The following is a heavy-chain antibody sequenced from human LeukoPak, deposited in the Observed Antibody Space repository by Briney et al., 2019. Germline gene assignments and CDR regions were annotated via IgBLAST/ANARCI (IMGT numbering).Heavy chain of an antibody. CDR2: ISSSSIYI. Sequence: GGSLRLSCAASGFTFSNYRMNWVRQAPGKGLEWVSSISSSSIYIYYADSLKGRFTISRDNAKNSLYLQMNSLRAEDTAVYYCARSGDLYYFDYWGQGTLVTVSS. CDR1: GFTFSNYR. J-gene: IGHJ4*02. CDR3: ARSGDLYYFDY. V-gene: IGHV3-21*01. D-gene: IGHD4-17*01.